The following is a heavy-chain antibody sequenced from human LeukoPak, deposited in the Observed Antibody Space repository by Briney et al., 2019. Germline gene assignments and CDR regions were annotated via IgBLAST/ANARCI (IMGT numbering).Heavy chain of an antibody. CDR2: INHSGST. J-gene: IGHJ6*03. D-gene: IGHD2-15*01. Sequence: SETLSLTCTVSGGSISSYYWSWIRQSPGKGLEWIGEINHSGSTNFNPSLKSRATISVDTSKNQFSLKLSSVTAADTAVYYCARGRRDIVVVVTYYYYYYMDVWGKGTTVTVSS. CDR1: GGSISSYY. CDR3: ARGRRDIVVVVTYYYYYYMDV. V-gene: IGHV4-34*01.